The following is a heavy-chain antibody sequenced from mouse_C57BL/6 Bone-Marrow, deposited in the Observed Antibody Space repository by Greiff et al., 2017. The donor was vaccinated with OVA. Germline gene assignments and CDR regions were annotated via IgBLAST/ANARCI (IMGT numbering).Heavy chain of an antibody. CDR1: GFSLTSYG. V-gene: IGHV2-2*01. CDR2: IWSGGST. J-gene: IGHJ2*01. CDR3: ARSTGTRNYFDY. Sequence: QVQLQQSGPGLVQPSQSLSITCTVSGFSLTSYGVHWVRQSPGKGLEWLGVIWSGGSTDYTASFISRLSISKDNSKSQVFFKMNSLQADDTAIYYCARSTGTRNYFDYWGQGTTLTVSS. D-gene: IGHD4-1*02.